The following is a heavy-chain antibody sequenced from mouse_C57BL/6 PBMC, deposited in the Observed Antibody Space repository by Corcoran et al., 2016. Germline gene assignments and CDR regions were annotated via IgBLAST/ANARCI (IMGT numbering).Heavy chain of an antibody. V-gene: IGHV14-3*01. CDR3: ARNPLITTVVATGYFDY. J-gene: IGHJ2*01. CDR1: GFNIKITY. Sequence: EVQLQQSVAELVRPGASVKLSCTASGFNIKITYMHWVKQRPEQGLEWIGRIDPANGNTKDAPKFQGKATITTDTSSNTAYLQLSSLTSEDTAIYYCARNPLITTVVATGYFDYWGQGTTLTVSS. D-gene: IGHD1-1*01. CDR2: IDPANGNT.